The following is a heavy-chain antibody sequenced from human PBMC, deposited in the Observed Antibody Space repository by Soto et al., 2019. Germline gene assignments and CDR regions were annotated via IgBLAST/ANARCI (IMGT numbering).Heavy chain of an antibody. CDR2: IYYSGST. Sequence: SETLSLTCTVSGGSISSGGYYWSWIRQHPGKGLEWIGYIYYSGSTYYNPSLKSRVTISVDTSKNQFSLKLSSVTAADTAVYYCARGGVVRVDYWGQGTRVTSPQ. CDR3: ARGGVVRVDY. D-gene: IGHD3-10*01. J-gene: IGHJ4*02. CDR1: GGSISSGGYY. V-gene: IGHV4-31*03.